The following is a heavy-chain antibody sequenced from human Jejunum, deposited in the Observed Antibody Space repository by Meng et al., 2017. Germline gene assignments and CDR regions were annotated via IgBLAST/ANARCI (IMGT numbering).Heavy chain of an antibody. Sequence: SETLSLTCTVSGSSISGGSYWGWIRQSPGRGLEWIGSIYPTESTYYNPSLKSRLTISMDTSKNQFSLKLGSVTAADTAVYYCGRSGASQYYIAYWGQGTLVTVSS. J-gene: IGHJ4*02. V-gene: IGHV4-38-2*02. D-gene: IGHD5-12*01. CDR1: GSSISGGSY. CDR2: IYPTEST. CDR3: GRSGASQYYIAY.